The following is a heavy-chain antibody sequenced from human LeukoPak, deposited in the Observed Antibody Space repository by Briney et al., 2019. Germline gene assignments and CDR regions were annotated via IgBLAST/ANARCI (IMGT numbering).Heavy chain of an antibody. Sequence: GGSLRLSCAASGFTVSSNYMSWVRQAPGKGLEWVSVIYSGGSTYYADSVKGRFTISRDNSKNTLYLQMNSLRAEDTAVYYCARGRVMYSSGWDLPGYWGQGTLVTVSS. CDR1: GFTVSSNY. CDR3: ARGRVMYSSGWDLPGY. CDR2: IYSGGST. J-gene: IGHJ4*02. D-gene: IGHD6-19*01. V-gene: IGHV3-66*01.